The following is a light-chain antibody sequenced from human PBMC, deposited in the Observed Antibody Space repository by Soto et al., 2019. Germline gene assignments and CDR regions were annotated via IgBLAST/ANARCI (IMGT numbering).Light chain of an antibody. CDR2: DVS. CDR1: SSDVGGYNY. V-gene: IGLV2-14*01. J-gene: IGLJ1*01. CDR3: SSYTSSSTYV. Sequence: QSVLTQPASVSGSPGQSITISCTGTSSDVGGYNYVSWYQQHPGKAPKLMIYDVSNRPSGVSNRFSGSKSGNTASLTISGLQAEDEADYHCSSYTSSSTYVFATGTKLTVL.